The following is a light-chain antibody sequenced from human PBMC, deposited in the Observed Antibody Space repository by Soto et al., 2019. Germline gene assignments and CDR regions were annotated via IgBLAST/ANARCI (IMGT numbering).Light chain of an antibody. Sequence: EIVMTQSPATLSVSPGDTATLSCRASQSLTNSFAWYQQKPSQAPRLVIYDTSVRATDIPARFSGSGSGTEFTLTISGLQSEDFAFYYCQQYYTWPYTFGQGTKLEIK. J-gene: IGKJ2*01. CDR3: QQYYTWPYT. CDR1: QSLTNS. V-gene: IGKV3-15*01. CDR2: DTS.